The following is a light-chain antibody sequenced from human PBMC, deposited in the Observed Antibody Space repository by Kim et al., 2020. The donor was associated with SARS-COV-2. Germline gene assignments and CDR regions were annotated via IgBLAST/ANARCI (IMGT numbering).Light chain of an antibody. J-gene: IGLJ2*01. CDR2: SNN. CDR1: SSSIGSNP. V-gene: IGLV1-44*01. Sequence: GQRVTISCSGSSSSIGSNPVNWYQQLPGTAPKPLIYSNNQRPSGVPDRFSGSKSGTSASLAISGLQSEDEADYDCAAWDDSLNGPVFGGGTKLTVL. CDR3: AAWDDSLNGPV.